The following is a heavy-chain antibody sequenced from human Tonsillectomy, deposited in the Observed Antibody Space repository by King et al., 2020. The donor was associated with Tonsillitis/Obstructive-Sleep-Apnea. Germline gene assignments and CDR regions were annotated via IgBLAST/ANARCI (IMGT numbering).Heavy chain of an antibody. CDR3: ARGEDIGALFGVVPPLGH. J-gene: IGHJ1*01. CDR1: GGSFSGSY. D-gene: IGHD3-3*01. CDR2: LPQSGRT. Sequence: LLPPSSPLSLPCAFSGGSFSGSYGRWIRPPPGQGLAWIGELPQSGRTTYNPSLQSRVPISVDTSRNQFSLKLSSVTAADTAMYYCARGEDIGALFGVVPPLGHWGQGTLVTVDS. V-gene: IGHV4-34*01.